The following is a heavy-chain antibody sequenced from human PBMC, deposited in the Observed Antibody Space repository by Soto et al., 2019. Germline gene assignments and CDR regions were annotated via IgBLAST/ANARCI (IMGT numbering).Heavy chain of an antibody. CDR2: IKQDGSEK. D-gene: IGHD2-2*01. CDR1: GFTFSSYW. J-gene: IGHJ4*02. Sequence: GGSLRLSCAASGFTFSSYWMSWVRQAPGKGLEWVANIKQDGSEKYYVDSVKGRFTISRDNAKNSLYLQMNSLRAEDTAVYYCASYWSQLSHTPCFDYWGQGTLVTVSS. CDR3: ASYWSQLSHTPCFDY. V-gene: IGHV3-7*01.